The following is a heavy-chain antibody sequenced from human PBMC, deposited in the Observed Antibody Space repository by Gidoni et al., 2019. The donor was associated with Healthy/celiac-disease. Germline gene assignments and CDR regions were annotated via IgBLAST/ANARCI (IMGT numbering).Heavy chain of an antibody. Sequence: QVQLVESGGGVVQPGRSLRLSCAASGFTFSSYAMHWVRQAPGKGLEWLAVISYDGSNKYYADSVKGRFTISRDNSKNTLYLQMNSLRAEDTAVYYCARNFRIAAAGTFPGYWGQGTLVTVSS. D-gene: IGHD6-13*01. CDR1: GFTFSSYA. J-gene: IGHJ4*02. V-gene: IGHV3-30*04. CDR2: ISYDGSNK. CDR3: ARNFRIAAAGTFPGY.